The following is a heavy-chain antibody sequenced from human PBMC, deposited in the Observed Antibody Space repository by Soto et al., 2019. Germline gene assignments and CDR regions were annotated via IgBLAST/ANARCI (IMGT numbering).Heavy chain of an antibody. J-gene: IGHJ4*02. CDR1: GFTFSSYG. CDR3: AKDCSGGSCYAH. D-gene: IGHD2-15*01. Sequence: GSLRLSCAASGFTFSSYGMHWVRQAPGKGLEWVAVISYDGSNKYYADSVKGRFTISRDNSKNTLYLQMNSLRAEDTAVYYCAKDCSGGSCYAHWGQGTLVTVSS. CDR2: ISYDGSNK. V-gene: IGHV3-30*18.